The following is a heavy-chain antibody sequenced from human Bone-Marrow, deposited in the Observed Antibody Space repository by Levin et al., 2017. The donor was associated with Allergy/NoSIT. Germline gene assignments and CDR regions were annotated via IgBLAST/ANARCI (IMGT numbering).Heavy chain of an antibody. CDR3: AREKSGTSDVPAAIRYYYYYGMDV. CDR1: GYTFTGYY. J-gene: IGHJ6*02. Sequence: GESLKISCKASGYTFTGYYMHWVRQAPGQGLEWMGWINPNSGGTNYAQKFQGRVTMTRDTSISTAYMELSRLRSDDTAVYYCAREKSGTSDVPAAIRYYYYYGMDVWGQGTTVTVSS. CDR2: INPNSGGT. D-gene: IGHD2-2*02. V-gene: IGHV1-2*02.